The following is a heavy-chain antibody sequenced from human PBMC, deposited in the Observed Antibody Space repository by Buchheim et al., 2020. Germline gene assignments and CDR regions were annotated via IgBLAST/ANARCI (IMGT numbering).Heavy chain of an antibody. J-gene: IGHJ2*01. CDR2: IYYTGNT. D-gene: IGHD6-6*01. CDR3: ARPYSNSFRYFDL. V-gene: IGHV4-39*01. Sequence: QLQLQESGPGLVKPSETLSLTCTVSGGSFSSTSYYWGWIRQPPGKGLEWIGSIYYTGNTSYNPSRRSRVTISVDTSKNQFSLRLNSVTAADTAVYYCARPYSNSFRYFDLWGRGTL. CDR1: GGSFSSTSYY.